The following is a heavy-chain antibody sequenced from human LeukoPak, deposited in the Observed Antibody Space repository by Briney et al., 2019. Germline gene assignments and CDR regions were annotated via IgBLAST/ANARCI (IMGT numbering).Heavy chain of an antibody. J-gene: IGHJ4*02. CDR2: IISSGSTI. CDR3: VRDIMGIAYRGVFYY. CDR1: GFTFSNYY. Sequence: PGGSLTLSCAAAGFTFSNYYIGWIRHAPGKGREWVSYIISSGSTIYYADSVKGRFTISMDNAKNSLYLQMNSLRAEDTAVYYCVRDIMGIAYRGVFYYWGEGTMVTVSS. V-gene: IGHV3-11*01. D-gene: IGHD6-13*01.